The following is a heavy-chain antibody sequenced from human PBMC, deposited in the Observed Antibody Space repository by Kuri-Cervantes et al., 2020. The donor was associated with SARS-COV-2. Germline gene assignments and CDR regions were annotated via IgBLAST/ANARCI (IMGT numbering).Heavy chain of an antibody. D-gene: IGHD4-11*01. V-gene: IGHV4-59*01. J-gene: IGHJ4*02. CDR3: ASGNDFSLDY. CDR2: MYCTGKS. CDR1: YASMTSFY. Sequence: SETLSLTCTVSYASMTSFYWSWIRQSPGRGLEWIGYMYCTGKSNYNPSLESRVSMSLAASESRFFLTLASVTTADTAIYYCASGNDFSLDYWGQGILVTVSS.